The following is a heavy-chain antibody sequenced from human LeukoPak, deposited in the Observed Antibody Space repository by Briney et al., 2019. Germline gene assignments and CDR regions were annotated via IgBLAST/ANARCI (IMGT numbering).Heavy chain of an antibody. V-gene: IGHV4-59*01. CDR1: GASISRYY. CDR3: AGGGYCSSSSGFAPLFDW. CDR2: IHYSGGT. D-gene: IGHD2-2*01. J-gene: IGHJ4*02. Sequence: SETLSLTCTVSGASISRYYWRWIRQPPGKGLEWIGYIHYSGGTNYNASLKSRVAMSLDTSKNQFSLRLRSVTAADTALYFCAGGGYCSSSSGFAPLFDWWGQGTLVTVSS.